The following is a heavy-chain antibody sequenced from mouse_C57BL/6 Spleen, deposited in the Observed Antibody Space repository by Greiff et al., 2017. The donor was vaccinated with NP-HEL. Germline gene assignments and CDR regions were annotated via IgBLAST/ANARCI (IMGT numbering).Heavy chain of an antibody. V-gene: IGHV5-17*01. CDR2: ISSGSSTI. Sequence: EVQLVESGGGLVKPGGSLKLSCAASGFTFSDYGMHWVRQAPEKGLEWVAYISSGSSTIYYADTVKGRFTISRDNAKNTLFLQMTSLRSEDTAMYYCARPNYGSSYLHWYFDVWGTGTTVTVSS. CDR3: ARPNYGSSYLHWYFDV. CDR1: GFTFSDYG. D-gene: IGHD1-1*01. J-gene: IGHJ1*03.